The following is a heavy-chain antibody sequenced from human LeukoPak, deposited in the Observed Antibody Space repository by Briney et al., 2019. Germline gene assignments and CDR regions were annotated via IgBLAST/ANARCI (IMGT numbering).Heavy chain of an antibody. V-gene: IGHV3-21*01. J-gene: IGHJ6*03. CDR3: ARSELGYNYHYMDV. CDR2: ISSSSSYL. CDR1: GFTLSNYN. Sequence: GGSLTLSCAAPGFTLSNYNMNWVGQAPGKGLEWVSSISSSSSYLYYKDSVKGRITISRRNAKNSLYLQMNSPGAKDTAVYYCARSELGYNYHYMDVWGKGTTVTISS. D-gene: IGHD3-10*01.